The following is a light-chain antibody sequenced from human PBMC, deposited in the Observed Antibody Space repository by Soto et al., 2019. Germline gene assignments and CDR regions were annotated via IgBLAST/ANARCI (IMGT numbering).Light chain of an antibody. CDR2: EVS. J-gene: IGLJ2*01. CDR1: NSDVGGYNY. Sequence: QSVLTQPRSVSGSPGQSVTISCTGTNSDVGGYNYVSWYQQVPGTAPKAMIYEVSSRPSGVSNRFSGSKSGNTASLTISGLQAEDEAYYYCSSYTTSTSFILFGGGTKVTVL. CDR3: SSYTTSTSFIL. V-gene: IGLV2-14*01.